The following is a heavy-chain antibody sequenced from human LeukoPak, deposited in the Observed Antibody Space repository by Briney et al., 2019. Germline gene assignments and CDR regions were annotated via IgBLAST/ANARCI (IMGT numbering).Heavy chain of an antibody. J-gene: IGHJ4*02. Sequence: GGSLRLSCAASGVTFSSYGMHWVRQAPGKGLEWVAVIWYDGSNKYYADSVKGRFTISRDNSKNTLYLQMNSLRAEDTAVYYCARMGYGDGFDYWGQGTLVTVSS. D-gene: IGHD5-12*01. V-gene: IGHV3-33*01. CDR2: IWYDGSNK. CDR3: ARMGYGDGFDY. CDR1: GVTFSSYG.